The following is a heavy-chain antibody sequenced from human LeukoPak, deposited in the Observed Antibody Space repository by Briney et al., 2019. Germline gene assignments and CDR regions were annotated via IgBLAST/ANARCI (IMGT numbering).Heavy chain of an antibody. CDR3: ARDRSVDTAMAVDDYYYYYYMDV. D-gene: IGHD5-18*01. CDR1: GFTFSSHA. Sequence: GGSLRLSCAASGFTFSSHAMHWVRQAPGKGLEYVSAISSNGGNTYYANSVKGRFTISRDNSKNTLYLQMGGLRAEDMAVYYCARDRSVDTAMAVDDYYYYYYMDVWGKGTTVTVSS. V-gene: IGHV3-64*01. J-gene: IGHJ6*03. CDR2: ISSNGGNT.